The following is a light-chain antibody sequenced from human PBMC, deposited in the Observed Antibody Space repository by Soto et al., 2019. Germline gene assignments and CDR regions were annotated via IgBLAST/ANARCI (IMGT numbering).Light chain of an antibody. V-gene: IGLV2-14*01. CDR2: EVT. Sequence: QSALTQPASVSGSPGQSITISCTGTSSDVGDYPYVSWYQQHPGKVPKLIIYEVTNRPSGVSGRFSGSKSENTASLTISGLQAEDEADYYCISYSSTNTLVFGSGTKLTVL. CDR1: SSDVGDYPY. J-gene: IGLJ6*01. CDR3: ISYSSTNTLV.